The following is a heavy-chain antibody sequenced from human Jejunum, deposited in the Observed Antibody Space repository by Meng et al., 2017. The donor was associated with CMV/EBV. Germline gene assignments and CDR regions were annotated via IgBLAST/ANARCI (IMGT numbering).Heavy chain of an antibody. D-gene: IGHD3-22*01. CDR3: ARGESRGYYYFDY. CDR2: FSPGGNI. CDR1: GDSICNYF. J-gene: IGHJ4*02. V-gene: IGHV4-4*07. Sequence: QVTLTESGPGLVRPSGSLSLTCTVSGDSICNYFWSWIRQPAGKKLEWIGRFSPGGNINYIPSLKGRLTMSVDTSNNQIFLNVTSVTAADTALYYCARGESRGYYYFDYWGQGILVTVSS.